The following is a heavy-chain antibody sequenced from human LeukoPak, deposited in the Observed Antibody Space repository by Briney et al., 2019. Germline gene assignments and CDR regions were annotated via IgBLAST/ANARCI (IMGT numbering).Heavy chain of an antibody. J-gene: IGHJ6*03. CDR2: IYSGGST. CDR1: GFTVSSNY. Sequence: GGSLRLSCAASGFTVSSNYMSWVRQAPGKGLEWVSVIYSGGSTYYADSVKGRFTISRDNSKNTLYLQMNSLRAEDTAVYYCARDPNPNFWSGYHGLLGYYMDVWGKGTTVTVSS. V-gene: IGHV3-53*05. CDR3: ARDPNPNFWSGYHGLLGYYMDV. D-gene: IGHD3-3*01.